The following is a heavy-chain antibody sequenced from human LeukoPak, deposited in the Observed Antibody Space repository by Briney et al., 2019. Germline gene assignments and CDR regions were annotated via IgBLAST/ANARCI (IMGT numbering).Heavy chain of an antibody. Sequence: ASVKVSCKASGYTFTRYGISWVRQAPGQGLEWMGWISANNGKTNYAQKFQGRVTMTRDTSTNTVSMELRSLKSDDTAVYYCARESLGGGGNLGFWGQGTLVIVSS. CDR2: ISANNGKT. CDR3: ARESLGGGGNLGF. CDR1: GYTFTRYG. V-gene: IGHV1-18*01. J-gene: IGHJ4*02. D-gene: IGHD4-23*01.